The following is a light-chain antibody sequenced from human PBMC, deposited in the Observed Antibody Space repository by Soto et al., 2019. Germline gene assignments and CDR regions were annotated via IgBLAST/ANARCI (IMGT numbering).Light chain of an antibody. CDR1: SSDVGSYNL. Sequence: QSALTQPASVSGSPGQSITISCTGTSSDVGSYNLVSWYQQHPGKAPKLMIYEGSKRPSGVSNRFSGSKSGNTASLTISGLQAEDEADYYCCSYVGSSTVVVFGGGTKLTVL. CDR2: EGS. CDR3: CSYVGSSTVVV. V-gene: IGLV2-23*01. J-gene: IGLJ2*01.